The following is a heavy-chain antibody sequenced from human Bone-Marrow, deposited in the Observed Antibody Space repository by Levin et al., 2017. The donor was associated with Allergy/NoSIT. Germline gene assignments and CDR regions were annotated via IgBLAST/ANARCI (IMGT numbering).Heavy chain of an antibody. J-gene: IGHJ4*02. Sequence: SGGSLRLSCAASGFTFSSYAMHWVRQAPGKGLEYVSAISSNGGRTHYADSVKGRFNISRDNSKNTLFLQMGSLRAEDMAVYYCARDRGYDSGLDYWGQGTLVTVSS. CDR2: ISSNGGRT. V-gene: IGHV3-64*02. CDR1: GFTFSSYA. D-gene: IGHD5-12*01. CDR3: ARDRGYDSGLDY.